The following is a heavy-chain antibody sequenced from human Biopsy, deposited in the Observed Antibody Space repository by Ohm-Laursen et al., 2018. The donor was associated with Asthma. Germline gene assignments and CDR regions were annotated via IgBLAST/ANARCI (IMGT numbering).Heavy chain of an antibody. CDR1: GGSVSSGSHY. CDR3: ARDFVDSAMDYFDY. D-gene: IGHD5-18*01. J-gene: IGHJ4*02. Sequence: DTLSLTCTVSGGSVSSGSHYWSWIRQPPGKGLEWIGYISYSGSTNYNPPLKSRVTIFVDTSKNQFSLKLSSVTAADTAVYYCARDFVDSAMDYFDYWGQGTLVTVSS. V-gene: IGHV4-61*01. CDR2: ISYSGST.